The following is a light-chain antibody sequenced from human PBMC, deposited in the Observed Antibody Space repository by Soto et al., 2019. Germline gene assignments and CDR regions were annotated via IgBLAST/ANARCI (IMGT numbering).Light chain of an antibody. CDR3: SSFTTSDTYV. CDR2: EVS. CDR1: SSDVGSYNR. Sequence: HSSLAQPPSVSGSPGQSVAISCTGTSSDVGSYNRVSWYQQPPGTAPKLIISEVSNRPSGVPDRFSGSKSGNTASLTISGLQAEDEADYYCSSFTTSDTYVFGTGTKVTVL. J-gene: IGLJ1*01. V-gene: IGLV2-18*02.